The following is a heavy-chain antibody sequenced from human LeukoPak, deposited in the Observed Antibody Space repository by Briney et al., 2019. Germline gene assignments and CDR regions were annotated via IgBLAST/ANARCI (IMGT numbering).Heavy chain of an antibody. CDR2: IWYDGSNK. J-gene: IGHJ4*02. CDR3: ARDYYDSSGFPDY. D-gene: IGHD3-22*01. V-gene: IGHV3-33*08. CDR1: GFTFSSYG. Sequence: GGSLRLSCAASGFTFSSYGMHWVRQAPGKGLEWVAVIWYDGSNKYYADSVKGRFTISRDNSKNTLYLQMNSLRAEDTAVYYCARDYYDSSGFPDYWGQGTLVTVSS.